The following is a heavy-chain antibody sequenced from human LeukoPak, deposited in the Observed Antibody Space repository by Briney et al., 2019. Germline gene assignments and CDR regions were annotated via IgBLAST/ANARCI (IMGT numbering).Heavy chain of an antibody. CDR1: GYTFTGYY. CDR2: INHNSGGT. J-gene: IGHJ4*02. D-gene: IGHD3-22*01. Sequence: ASVKVSCKASGYTFTGYYMHWVRQAPGRGLEWMGWINHNSGGTNYAQKFQGKVTMTRDTSISTAYMELSRLRSDDTAVYYCARGYGITMIVVVKPPGYWGQGTLVTVSS. V-gene: IGHV1-2*02. CDR3: ARGYGITMIVVVKPPGY.